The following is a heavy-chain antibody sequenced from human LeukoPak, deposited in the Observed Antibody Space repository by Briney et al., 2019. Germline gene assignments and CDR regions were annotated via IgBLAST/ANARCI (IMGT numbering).Heavy chain of an antibody. CDR3: AIIPRAAAGPSARSPFHY. J-gene: IGHJ4*02. CDR2: IKQDGSDK. V-gene: IGHV3-7*01. CDR1: GFTFSSYW. Sequence: GGSLRLSREVSGFTFSSYWMNWVRQAPGKGLEWVANIKQDGSDKYYVDSAKGRFTISRDNAKNSLYLQMNSLRAEDTAVYYCAIIPRAAAGPSARSPFHYWGQGTLVTVSS. D-gene: IGHD6-13*01.